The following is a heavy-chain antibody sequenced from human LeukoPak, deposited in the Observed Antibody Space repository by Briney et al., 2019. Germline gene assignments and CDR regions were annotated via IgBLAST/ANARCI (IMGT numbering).Heavy chain of an antibody. CDR2: IIPIFGTA. Sequence: GASVKVSCKASGGTFSSYAISWVRQAPGQGLEWMGGIIPIFGTANYAQKFQGRVTITADESTSTAYMELSSLRSEDTAVYYCARAEYYYGSGSSPIHDYWGQGTLVTVSS. CDR1: GGTFSSYA. J-gene: IGHJ4*02. CDR3: ARAEYYYGSGSSPIHDY. V-gene: IGHV1-69*13. D-gene: IGHD3-10*01.